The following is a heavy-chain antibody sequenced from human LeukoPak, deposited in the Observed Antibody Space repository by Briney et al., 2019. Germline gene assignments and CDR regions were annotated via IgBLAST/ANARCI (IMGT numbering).Heavy chain of an antibody. Sequence: SETLSLTCAVYGGSFSGYYWSWIRQPPGKGLEWIGEINHSGSTNYNPSLKSRVTISVDTSKNQFSLKLSSVTAADTAAYYCARVAAAGFDYWGQGTLVTVSS. D-gene: IGHD6-13*01. V-gene: IGHV4-34*01. CDR1: GGSFSGYY. CDR3: ARVAAAGFDY. J-gene: IGHJ4*02. CDR2: INHSGST.